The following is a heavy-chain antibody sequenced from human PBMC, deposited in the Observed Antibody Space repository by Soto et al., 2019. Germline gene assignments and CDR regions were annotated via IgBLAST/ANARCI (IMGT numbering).Heavy chain of an antibody. Sequence: EVQLVESGGGLVQPGRSLRLSCAASGFTFDDYAMHWVRQAPGKGLEWVSGISWNSGSIGYADSVKGRFTISRDNAKNSLYLQMNSLRAEDTALYYCAKDTKAVVVGGNWFDPWGQGTLVTVSS. CDR2: ISWNSGSI. D-gene: IGHD6-19*01. CDR1: GFTFDDYA. V-gene: IGHV3-9*01. CDR3: AKDTKAVVVGGNWFDP. J-gene: IGHJ5*02.